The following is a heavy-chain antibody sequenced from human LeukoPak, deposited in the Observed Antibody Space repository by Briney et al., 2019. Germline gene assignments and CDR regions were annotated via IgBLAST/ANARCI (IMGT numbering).Heavy chain of an antibody. V-gene: IGHV4-30-4*01. D-gene: IGHD6-13*01. J-gene: IGHJ4*02. CDR3: ARGLGSSWYGD. CDR1: GGSISSGDYY. CDR2: IYYSGST. Sequence: PSETLSLTCTVSGGSISSGDYYWTWIRQPPGKGLEWIGYIYYSGSTYCNPSLKSRLIISVDTSKNQFSLKLSSVTAADTAVYYCARGLGSSWYGDWGQGTLVTVS.